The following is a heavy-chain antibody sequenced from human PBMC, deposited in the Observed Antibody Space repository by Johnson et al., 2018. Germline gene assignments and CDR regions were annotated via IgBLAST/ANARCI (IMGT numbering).Heavy chain of an antibody. J-gene: IGHJ3*02. CDR2: ISGTGGHT. CDR1: GFTFSNFA. CDR3: AKEIYTNDGFDI. V-gene: IGHV3-23*04. Sequence: VQLVESGGGLVQPGGSLRLSCAASGFTFSNFAMDWVRQAPGKGLEWVSYISGTGGHTHYADSVKGRFTISRDNSRNTLYLQMNSLRAEDTAVYYCAKEIYTNDGFDIWGRGTMVTVSS. D-gene: IGHD3-3*01.